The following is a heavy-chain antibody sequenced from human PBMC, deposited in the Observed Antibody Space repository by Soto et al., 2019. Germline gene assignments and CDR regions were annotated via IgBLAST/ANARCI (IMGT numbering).Heavy chain of an antibody. D-gene: IGHD2-2*01. Sequence: SVKVSCKASGGTFSSYAISWVRQAPGQGLEWMGGIIPIFGTANYAQKFQGRVTITADESTSTAYMELSSLRSEDTAVYYCARGPPLYIVVVPAEVYNWFDPWGQGTLVTVSS. CDR1: GGTFSSYA. CDR2: IIPIFGTA. V-gene: IGHV1-69*13. CDR3: ARGPPLYIVVVPAEVYNWFDP. J-gene: IGHJ5*02.